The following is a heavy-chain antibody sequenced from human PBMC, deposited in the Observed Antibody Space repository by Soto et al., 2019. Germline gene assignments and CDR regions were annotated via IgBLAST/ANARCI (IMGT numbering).Heavy chain of an antibody. CDR1: GYPFTCYY. CDR2: INPNSGDT. V-gene: IGHV1-2*02. CDR3: AKGGAIVAAGTRVDLYTDLDV. Sequence: SSVQVSCTASGYPFTCYYVRWVRHAPGQGLEWMGWINPNSGDTYLAQRFQGRVTMNRDTSIGTAYMELRGLTSDDTAEYYCAKGGAIVAAGTRVDLYTDLDVCGHGTTGTVP. D-gene: IGHD2-21*01. J-gene: IGHJ6*02.